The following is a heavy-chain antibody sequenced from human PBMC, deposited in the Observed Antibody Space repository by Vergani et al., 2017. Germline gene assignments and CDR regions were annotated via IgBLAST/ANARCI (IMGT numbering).Heavy chain of an antibody. CDR3: ARSRGGYSPLWGGRFDY. J-gene: IGHJ4*02. CDR2: ISYDGSNK. D-gene: IGHD5-18*01. CDR1: GFTFSSYG. V-gene: IGHV3-30*03. Sequence: QVQLVESGGGVVQPGRSLRLSCAASGFTFSSYGMHWVRQAPGKGLEWVAVISYDGSNKYYADSVKGRFTISRDNSKNTLYLQMSSLRAEDTAVYYCARSRGGYSPLWGGRFDYWGQGTLVTVSS.